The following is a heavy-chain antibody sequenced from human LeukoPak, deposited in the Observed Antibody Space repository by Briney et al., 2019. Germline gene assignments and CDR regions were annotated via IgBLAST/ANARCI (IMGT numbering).Heavy chain of an antibody. Sequence: GALRLSCAASGNYWMHWVRQAPGKGLVWVSHINSDRSWTSYADSVKGRFTISKDNAKNSLYLQMNSLRAEDTAVYYCARFRTWGDKAFDYWGQGTLVTVSS. V-gene: IGHV3-74*01. CDR3: ARFRTWGDKAFDY. CDR2: INSDRSWT. D-gene: IGHD2-21*02. J-gene: IGHJ4*02. CDR1: GNYW.